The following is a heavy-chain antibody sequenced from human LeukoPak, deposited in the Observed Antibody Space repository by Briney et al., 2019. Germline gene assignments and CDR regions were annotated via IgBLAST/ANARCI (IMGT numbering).Heavy chain of an antibody. Sequence: PGGSLRLSCTASGFTFAGYAMSWVRQAPGKGLEWVSSIQGIDSTTYYADSVKGRFTVSRDNSKNTLYLQMNSLRVEDTAVFYCPTDRYYYDSSPRYWGQGTLVTVSS. D-gene: IGHD3-22*01. V-gene: IGHV3-23*01. CDR3: PTDRYYYDSSPRY. CDR1: GFTFAGYA. CDR2: IQGIDSTT. J-gene: IGHJ4*02.